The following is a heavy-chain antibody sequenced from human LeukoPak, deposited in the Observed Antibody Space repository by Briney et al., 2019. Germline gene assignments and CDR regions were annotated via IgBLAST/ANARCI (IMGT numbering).Heavy chain of an antibody. CDR2: ISRESGSI. D-gene: IGHD4-17*01. Sequence: PGGSLRLSCAASGFTFSSYEMNWVRQAPGKGLEWVSGISRESGSIAYAASVKGRFTISRDNAKNSLYLQMSSLRAEDTAFYYCAKVILTTDDAFDIWGQGTMVTVSS. J-gene: IGHJ3*02. CDR3: AKVILTTDDAFDI. CDR1: GFTFSSYE. V-gene: IGHV3-9*01.